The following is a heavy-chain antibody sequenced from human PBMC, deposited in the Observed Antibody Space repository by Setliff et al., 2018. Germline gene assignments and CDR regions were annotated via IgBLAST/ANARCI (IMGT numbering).Heavy chain of an antibody. V-gene: IGHV4-61*09. Sequence: KPSETLSLTCSVSGGSISSGSDYWTWIRQPAGKGLEWIGHIYTSGITNYNPSLKTRVSMSMDTSANQLSLKLTSVTAADTAVYYCARAISGWYSAHYYYMDVWGKGTTVTVS. J-gene: IGHJ6*03. CDR3: ARAISGWYSAHYYYMDV. CDR2: IYTSGIT. D-gene: IGHD6-19*01. CDR1: GGSISSGSDY.